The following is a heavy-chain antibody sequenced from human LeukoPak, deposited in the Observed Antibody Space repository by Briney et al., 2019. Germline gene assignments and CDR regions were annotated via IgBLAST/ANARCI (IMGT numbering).Heavy chain of an antibody. CDR2: ISSNGGST. Sequence: PGGSLRLSCAASGFTFSSYAMHWVRQAPGKGLEYVSDISSNGGSTYYANSVKGRFTISRDNSKNTLYLQMGSLRAEDMAVYYCARGGGDCSSTSCYLEYWGQGTLVTVSS. CDR3: ARGGGDCSSTSCYLEY. V-gene: IGHV3-64*01. J-gene: IGHJ4*02. D-gene: IGHD2-2*01. CDR1: GFTFSSYA.